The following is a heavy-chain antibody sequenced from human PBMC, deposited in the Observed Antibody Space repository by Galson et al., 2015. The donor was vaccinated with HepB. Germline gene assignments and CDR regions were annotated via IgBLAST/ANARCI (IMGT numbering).Heavy chain of an antibody. CDR2: INSDGSIT. Sequence: SLRLSCAASGFSISSYWMHWVRQAPGKGLVWVSRINSDGSITNYADSVKGRFTISRDNAKNTLFLQMNSLRAEDTAVYYCQVVTLYWGQGTLVTVSS. J-gene: IGHJ4*02. V-gene: IGHV3-74*01. D-gene: IGHD3-22*01. CDR1: GFSISSYW. CDR3: QVVTLY.